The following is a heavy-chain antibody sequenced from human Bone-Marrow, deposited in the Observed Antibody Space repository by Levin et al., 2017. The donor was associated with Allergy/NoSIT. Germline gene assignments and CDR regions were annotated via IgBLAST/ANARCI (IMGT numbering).Heavy chain of an antibody. V-gene: IGHV4-31*03. CDR2: VYYSGST. CDR3: ARDLVVPTPYTFDI. Sequence: TSETLSLTCTVSGGSIITGAYHWSWIRQHPGKGLEWIGYVYYSGSTSYNPSLKSRVTMSVDTSKNQFSLRLTSVTAADTAMYYCARDLVVPTPYTFDIWGQGTMVTVSS. CDR1: GGSIITGAYH. J-gene: IGHJ3*02. D-gene: IGHD2-2*01.